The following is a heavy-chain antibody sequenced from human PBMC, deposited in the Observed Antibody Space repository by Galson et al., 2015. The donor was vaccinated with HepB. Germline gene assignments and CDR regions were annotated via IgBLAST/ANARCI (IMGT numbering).Heavy chain of an antibody. V-gene: IGHV3-66*01. D-gene: IGHD3-22*01. CDR1: GFTVSSKY. CDR2: IYSGGST. Sequence: SLRLSCAASGFTVSSKYMSWVRRAPGKGLEWVSVIYSGGSTYYAGSVKGRFTISRDNSKNTLYLQMNSLRAEDTAVYYCAGSGSGYYSAPPDYWGQGTLVTVSS. CDR3: AGSGSGYYSAPPDY. J-gene: IGHJ4*02.